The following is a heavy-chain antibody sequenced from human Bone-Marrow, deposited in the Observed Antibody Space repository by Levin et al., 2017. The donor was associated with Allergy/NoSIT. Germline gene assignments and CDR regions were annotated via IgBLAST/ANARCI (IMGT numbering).Heavy chain of an antibody. J-gene: IGHJ4*02. V-gene: IGHV1-8*01. Sequence: ASVKVSCKASGYTFTSYDINWVRQATGQGLEWMGWMNPNSGNTGYAQKFQGRVTMTRNTSISTAYMELSSLRSEDTAVYYCAMAPPRAGAGAHRKTDYFDYWGQGTLVTVSS. CDR3: AMAPPRAGAGAHRKTDYFDY. CDR2: MNPNSGNT. D-gene: IGHD6-19*01. CDR1: GYTFTSYD.